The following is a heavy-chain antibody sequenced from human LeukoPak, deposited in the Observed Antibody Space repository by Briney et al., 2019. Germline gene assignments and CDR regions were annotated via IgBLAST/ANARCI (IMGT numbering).Heavy chain of an antibody. CDR2: ISSSGNSI. J-gene: IGHJ4*02. V-gene: IGHV3-48*03. Sequence: GGSLRLSCVVPRFTLSNYETNRVRQAPGKGLEWVSYISSSGNSIYYVDSVKARFTLSRDNAKNSLYQQMNSLRAEETAVYSCARVEYGVAMLRHWGQGTLVTVSS. D-gene: IGHD3-3*01. CDR1: RFTLSNYE. CDR3: ARVEYGVAMLRH.